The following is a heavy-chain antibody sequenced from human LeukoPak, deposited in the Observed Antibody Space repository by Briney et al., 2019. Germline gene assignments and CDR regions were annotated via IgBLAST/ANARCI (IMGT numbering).Heavy chain of an antibody. D-gene: IGHD2-2*01. Sequence: PSQTLSLTCTVSGGSISSGGYYWSWIRQHPGKGLEWIGYIYYSGSTYYSPSLKSRVTMSVDTSKNQFSLKLSSVTAADTAVYYCARTPYCSSTSCYLKPYWYFDLWGRGTLVTVSS. CDR1: GGSISSGGYY. J-gene: IGHJ2*01. CDR3: ARTPYCSSTSCYLKPYWYFDL. V-gene: IGHV4-31*03. CDR2: IYYSGST.